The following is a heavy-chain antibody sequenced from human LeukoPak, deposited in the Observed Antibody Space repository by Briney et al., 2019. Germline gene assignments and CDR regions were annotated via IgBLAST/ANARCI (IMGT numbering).Heavy chain of an antibody. CDR1: GFTFGDFA. V-gene: IGHV3-43*02. CDR3: ARVRTAMEIGAY. J-gene: IGHJ4*02. Sequence: GGPLRLSCAASGFTFGDFAMHWVRHAPGKGLEWVSLISEDGDTYYGDSVKGRFTVSRDNSKNSLYLQMNSLRTEDTGLYYCARVRTAMEIGAYWGQGTLVTVSS. D-gene: IGHD5-18*01. CDR2: ISEDGDT.